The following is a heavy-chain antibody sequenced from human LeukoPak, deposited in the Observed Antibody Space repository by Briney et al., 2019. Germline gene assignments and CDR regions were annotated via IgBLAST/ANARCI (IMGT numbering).Heavy chain of an antibody. CDR3: AKDPSCSGGYCHLDY. J-gene: IGHJ4*02. D-gene: IGHD2-15*01. V-gene: IGHV3-23*01. CDR1: GFTFSNYG. CDR2: ISGSDGST. Sequence: GGSLRLSCAASGFTFSNYGMSWVRQAPGKGLEWVSGISGSDGSTDFADSVKGRFSISRDNSKNTLYLHMNSLRAEDTAIYYCAKDPSCSGGYCHLDYWGQGTLVTVSS.